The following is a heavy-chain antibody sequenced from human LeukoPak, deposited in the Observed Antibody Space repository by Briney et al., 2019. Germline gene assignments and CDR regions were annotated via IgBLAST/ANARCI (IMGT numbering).Heavy chain of an antibody. D-gene: IGHD1-26*01. CDR1: GGSFSASY. CDR2: ISHTGDT. V-gene: IGHV4-34*01. CDR3: ARLGATKSDHYYYNLDV. Sequence: PSATLSPTCAVNGGSFSASYWTWIRQPPGKGLGWIGEISHTGDTNYNPCLKGRVTISLDTSKNQFSLMLSSVTVADTAVYFCARLGATKSDHYYYNLDVWGQGTTVTVSS. J-gene: IGHJ6*02.